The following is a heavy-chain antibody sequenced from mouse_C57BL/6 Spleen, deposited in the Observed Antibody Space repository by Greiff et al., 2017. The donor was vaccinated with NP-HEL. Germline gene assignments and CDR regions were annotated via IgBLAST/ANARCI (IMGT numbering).Heavy chain of an antibody. J-gene: IGHJ3*01. CDR1: GYTFTSYW. D-gene: IGHD2-2*01. CDR2: IDPSDSET. V-gene: IGHV1-52*01. CDR3: ATMVRAWFAY. Sequence: QVPLQQPGAELVRPGSSVKLSCKASGYTFTSYWMHWVKQRPMQGLEWIGNIDPSDSETHYNQKFKDKATLTVDKSSSTAYMQLSSLTSEDSAVYYCATMVRAWFAYWGQGTLVTVSA.